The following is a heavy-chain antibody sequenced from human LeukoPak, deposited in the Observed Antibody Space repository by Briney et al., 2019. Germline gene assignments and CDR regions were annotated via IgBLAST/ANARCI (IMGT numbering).Heavy chain of an antibody. D-gene: IGHD6-13*01. CDR1: GYSFTSYW. V-gene: IGHV5-51*01. CDR2: IYPDNSNT. J-gene: IGHJ4*02. Sequence: GESLKISCRGSGYSFTSYWIGWVRQMPGKGLEWMGIIYPDNSNTRYSPSFQGQVTISADKSISTAYLQWSSLKASDTAMYYCARLIGGPITGYSSSWLDYWGQGTLVTVSS. CDR3: ARLIGGPITGYSSSWLDY.